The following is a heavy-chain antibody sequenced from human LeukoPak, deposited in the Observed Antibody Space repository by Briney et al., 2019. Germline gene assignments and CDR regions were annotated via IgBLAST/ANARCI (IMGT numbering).Heavy chain of an antibody. Sequence: GGSLRLSCAASGFTFDDYAMHWDRQAPGKGLEWVSGISWNSGSIGYADSVKGRFTISRDNAKNSLYLQMNSLRAEDTALYYCAKGTIEGPYYYDSSGYYNYWGQGTLVTVSS. CDR3: AKGTIEGPYYYDSSGYYNY. D-gene: IGHD3-22*01. CDR2: ISWNSGSI. V-gene: IGHV3-9*01. J-gene: IGHJ4*02. CDR1: GFTFDDYA.